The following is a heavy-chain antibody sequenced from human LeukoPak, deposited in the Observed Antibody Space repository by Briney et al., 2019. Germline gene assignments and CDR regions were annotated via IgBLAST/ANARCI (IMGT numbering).Heavy chain of an antibody. CDR1: GFTFSSYA. J-gene: IGHJ4*02. CDR3: ATVSGYSCPY. V-gene: IGHV3-23*01. CDR2: ISGRGGST. Sequence: GGSLRLSCAASGFTFSSYAMSWVREAPGKGLEWVSVISGRGGSTDYADSVKGRFTISRDNSRNTLYLQMNSLTAEDTAFYYCATVSGYSCPYWGQGTLVSVSS. D-gene: IGHD6-13*01.